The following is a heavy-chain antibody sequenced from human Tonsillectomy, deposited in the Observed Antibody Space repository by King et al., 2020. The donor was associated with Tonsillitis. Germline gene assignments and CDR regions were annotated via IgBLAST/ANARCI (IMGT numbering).Heavy chain of an antibody. CDR2: ISPNSDYI. J-gene: IGHJ3*02. Sequence: VQLVESGGGLVEPGGSLRLSCTASGFTFSGYSMNWVRKAPGQGPEWVSSISPNSDYIYYADPLKGRFTVSRDNAKNSLYLQMNSLGAEDTAVYYCARGNSGSYQRDDALDIWGRGTGVTVSA. CDR3: ARGNSGSYQRDDALDI. V-gene: IGHV3-21*06. D-gene: IGHD1-26*01. CDR1: GFTFSGYS.